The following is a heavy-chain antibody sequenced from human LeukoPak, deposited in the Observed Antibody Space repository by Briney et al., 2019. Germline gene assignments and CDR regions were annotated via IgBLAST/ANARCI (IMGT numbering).Heavy chain of an antibody. CDR1: GYTFISYA. CDR3: ARGTRGAAMGLHFDY. J-gene: IGHJ4*02. Sequence: ASVKVSCKASGYTFISYALHWVRQAPGQRLEWMGWINAANGNTKFSQKFQGRVTITRDTSASTAYMGLSSLRSEDTAVYYCARGTRGAAMGLHFDYWGQGTLVTVSS. V-gene: IGHV1-3*01. CDR2: INAANGNT. D-gene: IGHD5-18*01.